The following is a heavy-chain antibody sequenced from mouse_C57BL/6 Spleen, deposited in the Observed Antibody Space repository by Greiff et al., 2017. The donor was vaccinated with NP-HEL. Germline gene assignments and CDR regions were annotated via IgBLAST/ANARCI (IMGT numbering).Heavy chain of an antibody. CDR3: ARQAGDY. CDR1: GFTFSDYY. Sequence: EVQRVESGGGLVQPGGSLKLSCAASGFTFSDYYMYWVRQTPEKRLEWVAYISNGGGSTYYPDTVKGRFTISRDNAKNTLYLQMSRLKSEDTAMYYCARQAGDYWGQGTSVTVAS. CDR2: ISNGGGST. V-gene: IGHV5-12*01. J-gene: IGHJ4*01.